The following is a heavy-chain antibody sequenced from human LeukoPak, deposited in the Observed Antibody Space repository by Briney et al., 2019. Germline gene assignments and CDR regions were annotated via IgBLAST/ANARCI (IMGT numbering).Heavy chain of an antibody. CDR2: INSKSDGGTI. V-gene: IGHV3-15*01. CDR3: TTRRQDGW. J-gene: IGHJ4*02. Sequence: GFLRLFRVGFGFTFRDPWDGLGRQGPGKGLGVGGRINSKSDGGTIDYAAPVKGRFTISRDDSRNTLYLQMNSLKTEDTAVYYCTTRRQDGWWGQGTLVTVS. CDR1: GFTFRDPW. D-gene: IGHD2-15*01.